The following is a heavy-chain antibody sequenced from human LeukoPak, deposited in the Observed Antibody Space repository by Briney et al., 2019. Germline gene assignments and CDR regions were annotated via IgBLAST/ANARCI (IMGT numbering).Heavy chain of an antibody. CDR1: GFTFSSYA. D-gene: IGHD1-26*01. J-gene: IGHJ4*02. CDR2: ISYDGSNK. V-gene: IGHV3-30-3*01. Sequence: PGGSLRLSCAASGFTFSSYAMHWVRQAPGKGREWVAVISYDGSNKYYADSVKGRFTISRDNSKNTLYLQMNSRRAEDTAVYYCARDLLARGSYYSYWGQGTLVTVSS. CDR3: ARDLLARGSYYSY.